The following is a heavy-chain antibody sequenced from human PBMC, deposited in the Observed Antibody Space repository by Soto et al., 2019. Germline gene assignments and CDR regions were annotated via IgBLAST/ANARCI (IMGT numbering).Heavy chain of an antibody. CDR2: IYHSGTT. CDR1: CGSISNYY. V-gene: IGHV4-59*03. J-gene: IGHJ5*02. D-gene: IGHD3-16*01. Sequence: SETLPLTCTVSCGSISNYYWSWIRQSPGKGLEWIANIYHSGTTNYNLSLKGRVSISIDSSKNQVSLRLKSVTAADTAVYYCAWGGDRKRDRFDPWGQGTLVTVSS. CDR3: AWGGDRKRDRFDP.